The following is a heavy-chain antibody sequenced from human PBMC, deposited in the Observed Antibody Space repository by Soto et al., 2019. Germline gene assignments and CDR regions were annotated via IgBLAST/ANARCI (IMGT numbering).Heavy chain of an antibody. CDR3: TKDATVTTVLYYFDY. V-gene: IGHV3-23*01. CDR1: GFTFSSYA. Sequence: EVQLLESGGGLVQPGGSLRLSCAASGFTFSSYAMSWVRQAPGKGLEWVSAISGSGGSTYYADSVKGRFTISRDNSKNTLYLQMNSLRAEDTAVYYSTKDATVTTVLYYFDYWGQGTLVTVSS. CDR2: ISGSGGST. D-gene: IGHD4-17*01. J-gene: IGHJ4*02.